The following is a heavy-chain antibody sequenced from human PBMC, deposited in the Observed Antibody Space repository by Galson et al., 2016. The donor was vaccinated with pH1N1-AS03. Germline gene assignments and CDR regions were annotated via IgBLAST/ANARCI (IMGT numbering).Heavy chain of an antibody. J-gene: IGHJ4*02. Sequence: PALVKPTQTLTLTCTFSGFSLSTGGVHVAWIRQPPGKALEWLALIFWDGETRYRPSLRSRLTTTKDTSKNQVVLTMTNMDPVDTATYYCARSTHVNEGFDCWGQGPLVTVSS. CDR1: GFSLSTGGVH. D-gene: IGHD2-8*01. V-gene: IGHV2-5*02. CDR3: ARSTHVNEGFDC. CDR2: IFWDGET.